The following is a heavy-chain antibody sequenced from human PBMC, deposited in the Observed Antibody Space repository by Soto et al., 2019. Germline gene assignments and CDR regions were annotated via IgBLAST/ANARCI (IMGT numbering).Heavy chain of an antibody. D-gene: IGHD3-22*01. CDR1: DGSISNFY. CDR3: ARAPMVLTRSYFDS. Sequence: KSSETLSLTCTVSDGSISNFYWSWIRQPPGKGLEWIGYISSSGNTNYNPSLKSRVSISVDTSKNQFSLNLTSVTAADTAVYYCARAPMVLTRSYFDSWGQGTPVTVYS. J-gene: IGHJ4*02. CDR2: ISSSGNT. V-gene: IGHV4-59*01.